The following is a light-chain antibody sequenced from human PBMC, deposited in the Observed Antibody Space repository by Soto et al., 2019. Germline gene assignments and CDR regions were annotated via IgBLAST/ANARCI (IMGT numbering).Light chain of an antibody. V-gene: IGKV3-20*01. Sequence: EIVLTQSPGTLSLSPGERATLSCRASQTVTSSYLAWYQQKPGQAPRLLIYGASSRATGVPDRFSGSGSGRDFTLTSSRLEPEDCAVYYCQQYGNSPRFGQGTRVEIK. J-gene: IGKJ1*01. CDR1: QTVTSSY. CDR3: QQYGNSPR. CDR2: GAS.